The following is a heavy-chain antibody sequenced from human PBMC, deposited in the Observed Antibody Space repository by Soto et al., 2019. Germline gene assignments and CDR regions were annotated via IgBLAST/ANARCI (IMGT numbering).Heavy chain of an antibody. CDR1: GFTVSSNY. V-gene: IGHV3-53*01. Sequence: PGGSLRLSCAASGFTVSSNYMSGVRQAPGKGLEWVSVIYSGGSTYYADSVKGRFTISRDNSKNTLYLQMNSLRAEDTAVYYCARGAITVLRGIDYWGQGTPVTVSS. J-gene: IGHJ4*02. CDR2: IYSGGST. CDR3: ARGAITVLRGIDY. D-gene: IGHD3-10*01.